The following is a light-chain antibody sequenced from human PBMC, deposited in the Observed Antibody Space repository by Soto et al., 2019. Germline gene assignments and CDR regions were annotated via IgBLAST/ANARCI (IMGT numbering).Light chain of an antibody. CDR2: EVT. V-gene: IGLV2-8*01. J-gene: IGLJ3*02. CDR1: SSDVGGYNY. Sequence: QSALTQPPSASGSPGQSVTISCTGTSSDVGGYNYVSWYQQHPAKAPTLLSYEVTKRPSGVPDRFSGSKTGNTASLTVSGLQAEDEAAEYCNSYEGSNNWVFGGGTQLTVL. CDR3: NSYEGSNNWV.